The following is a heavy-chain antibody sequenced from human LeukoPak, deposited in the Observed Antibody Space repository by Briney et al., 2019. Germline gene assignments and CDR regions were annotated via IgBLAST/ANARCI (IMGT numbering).Heavy chain of an antibody. CDR3: AIGNIDMVRGVILDY. CDR1: GYTFTSYG. D-gene: IGHD3-10*01. J-gene: IGHJ4*02. CDR2: ISAYNGNT. V-gene: IGHV1-18*01. Sequence: GASVRVSCTASGYTFTSYGISWGRQAPGQGLEGMGWISAYNGNTNYAQKLQGTVTMTTDTSTRTDYMELRSLKSDDTAVYYCAIGNIDMVRGVILDYWGQGTLVTVSS.